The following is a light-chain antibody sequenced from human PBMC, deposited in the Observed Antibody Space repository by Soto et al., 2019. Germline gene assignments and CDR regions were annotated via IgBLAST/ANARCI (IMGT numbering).Light chain of an antibody. J-gene: IGKJ2*01. CDR1: QSVSSTS. V-gene: IGKV3-20*01. Sequence: EIVLTQSPDTLSLSPGERATLSCWASQSVSSTSLAWYQQKHGQAPRHLIFAASSRATGIPDRFSGSGSETYLTLTISRMQPQDFAVYYCQEYASSPPMYSFGQGTKLEIK. CDR2: AAS. CDR3: QEYASSPPMYS.